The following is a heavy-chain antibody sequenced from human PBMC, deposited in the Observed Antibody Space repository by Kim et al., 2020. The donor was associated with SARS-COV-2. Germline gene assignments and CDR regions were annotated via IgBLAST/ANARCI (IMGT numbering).Heavy chain of an antibody. D-gene: IGHD3-9*01. J-gene: IGHJ4*02. CDR2: IRRKAYGGTT. Sequence: GGSLRLSCTASGFTFGTYAMSWFRQAPGKGLEWVAFIRRKAYGGTTEYAASVKGRFTISRDDSNSIAYLQMNSLKTEDTAVYYCTRNDILTGYPVDYWGQGTLVTVSS. V-gene: IGHV3-49*03. CDR3: TRNDILTGYPVDY. CDR1: GFTFGTYA.